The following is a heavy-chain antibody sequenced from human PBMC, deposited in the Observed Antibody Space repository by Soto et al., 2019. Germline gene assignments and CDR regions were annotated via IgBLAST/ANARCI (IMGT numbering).Heavy chain of an antibody. J-gene: IGHJ4*02. Sequence: SVKVSCKASGFTFTSSAVQWVRQARGQRLEGIGWIVVGSGNTNYAQKFQERVTITRDMSTSTAYMELSSLRSEDTAVYYCAADLDFWGGYWSFDYWGQGTLVTVSS. CDR3: AADLDFWGGYWSFDY. CDR1: GFTFTSSA. CDR2: IVVGSGNT. V-gene: IGHV1-58*01. D-gene: IGHD3-3*01.